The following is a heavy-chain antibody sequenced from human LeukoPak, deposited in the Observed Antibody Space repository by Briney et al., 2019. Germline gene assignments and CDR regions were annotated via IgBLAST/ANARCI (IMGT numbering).Heavy chain of an antibody. V-gene: IGHV5-10-1*01. CDR1: GYSFTSYW. D-gene: IGHD2-15*01. Sequence: GESLKISCKGSGYSFTSYWISWVRQMPGKGLEWMGRIDPSDSYNNYSPSFQGHVTLSADKSISTAYLQWSSLKASDTAMYYCARVTRGYCSGGSCYSVAWFDPWGQGTLVTVSS. CDR2: IDPSDSYN. J-gene: IGHJ5*02. CDR3: ARVTRGYCSGGSCYSVAWFDP.